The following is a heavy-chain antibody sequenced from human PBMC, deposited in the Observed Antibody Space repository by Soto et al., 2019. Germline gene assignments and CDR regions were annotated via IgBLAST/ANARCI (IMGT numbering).Heavy chain of an antibody. CDR1: GGSISSGGYY. CDR3: TRCAPKINYRSYYYYYYMDV. J-gene: IGHJ6*03. CDR2: IYYSGST. D-gene: IGHD4-4*01. Sequence: PSETLSLTCTVSGGSISSGGYYWSWIRQHPGKGLEWIGYIYYSGSTYYNPSLKSRVTISVDTSKNQFSLKLSSVTAADTAVYYWTRCAPKINYRSYYYYYYMDVWGKGTTVTVSS. V-gene: IGHV4-31*03.